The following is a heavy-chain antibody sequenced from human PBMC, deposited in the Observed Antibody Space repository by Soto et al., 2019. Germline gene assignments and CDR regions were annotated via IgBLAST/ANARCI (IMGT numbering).Heavy chain of an antibody. D-gene: IGHD3-10*01. CDR1: GYTFTNYD. J-gene: IGHJ4*01. CDR2: MNPNSGDT. CDR3: VKVSRRGSAIDFDY. Sequence: ASVKVSCKASGYTFTNYDMNWVRQATGQGLEWLGWMNPNSGDTGYAQKFQGRVTMTRDASITTAYMELSSLRSEDTAVYYCVKVSRRGSAIDFDYWG. V-gene: IGHV1-8*01.